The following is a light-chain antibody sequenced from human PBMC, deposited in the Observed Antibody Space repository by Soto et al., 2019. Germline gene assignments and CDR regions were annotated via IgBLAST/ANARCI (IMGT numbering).Light chain of an antibody. Sequence: DIVMTQSPDSLAVSLGERATLNCKSSQSVLYNSNNKNYLAWYQQKPGQPPKLLIYWASTRESGVPDRFSGTGSETDFTLTIASLQAEDVAVYYCQQYHYTPWPFGQGTKVEI. CDR2: WAS. CDR3: QQYHYTPWP. J-gene: IGKJ1*01. V-gene: IGKV4-1*01. CDR1: QSVLYNSNNKNY.